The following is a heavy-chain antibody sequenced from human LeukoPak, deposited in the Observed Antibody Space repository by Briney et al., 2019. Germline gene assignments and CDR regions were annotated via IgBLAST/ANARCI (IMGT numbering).Heavy chain of an antibody. V-gene: IGHV3-21*01. J-gene: IGHJ4*02. D-gene: IGHD3-9*01. CDR1: GFTFTSYS. Sequence: GGSLRLSCAASGFTFTSYSMNWVRQAPGKGLEWVSSISSSSSYIYYADSVKGRFTISRDNAKNSLYLQMSSLRAEDTAIFYCARLYDILTGAFDYWGQGTLVTVSS. CDR2: ISSSSSYI. CDR3: ARLYDILTGAFDY.